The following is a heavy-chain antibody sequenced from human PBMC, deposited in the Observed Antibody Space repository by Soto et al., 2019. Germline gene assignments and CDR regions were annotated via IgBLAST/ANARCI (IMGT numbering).Heavy chain of an antibody. CDR2: IIPIFGTA. V-gene: IGHV1-69*13. D-gene: IGHD2-15*01. Sequence: SVKVSCKASGGTFSSYAISWVRQAPGQGLEWMGGIIPIFGTANYAQKFQGRVTITADESTSTAYMELSSLRSEDTAVYYCARHPGGRGYYYGMDVWGQGTAVTVSS. CDR3: ARHPGGRGYYYGMDV. J-gene: IGHJ6*02. CDR1: GGTFSSYA.